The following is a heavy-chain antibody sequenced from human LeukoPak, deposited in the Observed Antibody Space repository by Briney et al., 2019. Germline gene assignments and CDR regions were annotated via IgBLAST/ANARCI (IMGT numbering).Heavy chain of an antibody. CDR1: GLTFSTYW. CDR2: INGDGSL. V-gene: IGHV3-74*01. J-gene: IGHJ4*02. Sequence: GGSLRLSCAASGLTFSTYWMHWVRQAPGKGLVWVSRINGDGSLSYADSVKGRFTISRDNTKNMLYLRMNSLRAEDTAVYYCAGGASSTVHYWGQGTLVTVSS. CDR3: AGGASSTVHY. D-gene: IGHD6-13*01.